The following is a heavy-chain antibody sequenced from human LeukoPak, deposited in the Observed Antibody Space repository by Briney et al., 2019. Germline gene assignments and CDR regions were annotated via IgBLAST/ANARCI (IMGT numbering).Heavy chain of an antibody. CDR2: INHSGST. D-gene: IGHD2-15*01. J-gene: IGHJ4*02. Sequence: PSETLSLTCAASGGSFSGYYWSWIRQPPGKGLEWIGEINHSGSTNYNPSLKSRVTISVDTSKDQFSLKLSSVTAAHTAVYYCARASRGYCSGGSCVYYFDYWGQGTLVTVSS. CDR3: ARASRGYCSGGSCVYYFDY. V-gene: IGHV4-34*01. CDR1: GGSFSGYY.